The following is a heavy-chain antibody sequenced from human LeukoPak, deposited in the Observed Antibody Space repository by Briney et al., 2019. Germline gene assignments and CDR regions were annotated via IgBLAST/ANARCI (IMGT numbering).Heavy chain of an antibody. CDR3: ARRIRHDEY. D-gene: IGHD5-18*01. CDR1: GYTFTSYD. V-gene: IGHV1-8*01. Sequence: ASVKVSCKASGYTFTSYDINWVRQATGQGLEWMGYMNPNSGNTVYAQKFQGRVTMTRNTSISTAYMELSSLRSEDTAIYYCARRIRHDEYWGQGTLVAASS. CDR2: MNPNSGNT. J-gene: IGHJ4*02.